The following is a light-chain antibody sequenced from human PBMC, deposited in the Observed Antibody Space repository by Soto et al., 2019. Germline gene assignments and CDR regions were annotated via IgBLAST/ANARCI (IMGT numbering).Light chain of an antibody. CDR3: QQYNSWWT. CDR1: QSISSW. V-gene: IGKV1-5*01. Sequence: IQMTQSPSTLSASVGDRVTIPCRASQSISSWLARYQQKPGKAPKLLIYDASSLESGVPSRFSGSGSGTEFTLTISSLQPDDFATYYCQQYNSWWTFGQGTKVDI. CDR2: DAS. J-gene: IGKJ1*01.